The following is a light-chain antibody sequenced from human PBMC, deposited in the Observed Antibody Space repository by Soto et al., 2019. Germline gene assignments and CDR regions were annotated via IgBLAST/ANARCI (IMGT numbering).Light chain of an antibody. J-gene: IGLJ1*01. CDR2: EVS. CDR1: SSDVGGYNY. CDR3: SSFAGSNNHV. Sequence: QSALTQPPSASGSPGQSVTISCTGTSSDVGGYNYVSWYQQHPGKAPKLMIYEVSKRPSGVPGRFSGSKSGNTASLTVSGLQAEDEDDYYCSSFAGSNNHVFGIGTKVTVL. V-gene: IGLV2-8*01.